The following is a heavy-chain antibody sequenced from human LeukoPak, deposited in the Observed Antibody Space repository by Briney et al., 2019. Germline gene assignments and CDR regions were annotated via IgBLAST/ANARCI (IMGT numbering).Heavy chain of an antibody. D-gene: IGHD3-10*01. Sequence: ASVKVSCKASGGTFSSYAISWVRQAPGQGLEWMGWMNPNSGNTGYAQKFQGRVTMTRNTSISTAYMELSSLRSEDTAVYYCARFMVRGVTDYWGQGTLVTVSS. CDR2: MNPNSGNT. J-gene: IGHJ4*02. CDR1: GGTFSSYA. V-gene: IGHV1-8*02. CDR3: ARFMVRGVTDY.